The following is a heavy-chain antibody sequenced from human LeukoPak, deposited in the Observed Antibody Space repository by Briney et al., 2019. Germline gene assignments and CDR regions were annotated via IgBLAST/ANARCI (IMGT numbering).Heavy chain of an antibody. J-gene: IGHJ4*02. D-gene: IGHD2-15*01. CDR3: IRSGYCSGGNCDFDY. CDR1: GFTFSGSA. V-gene: IGHV3-73*01. Sequence: PGGSLRLSCAASGFTFSGSAMHWVRQASGKGLEWVGRIRSKINNYATAYAASVKGRFTISRDDSKNTAYLQMNSLKTEDTAVYYCIRSGYCSGGNCDFDYWGQGTLVTVSS. CDR2: IRSKINNYAT.